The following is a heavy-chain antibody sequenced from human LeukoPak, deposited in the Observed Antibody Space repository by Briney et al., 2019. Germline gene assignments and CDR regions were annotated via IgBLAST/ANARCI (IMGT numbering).Heavy chain of an antibody. CDR1: GYTFTGYY. CDR2: INPNSGGT. Sequence: ASVKVSCKASGYTFTGYYMHWVRQAPGQGLEWMGWINPNSGGTNYAQKFQGRVTMTRDTPISTAYMELSRLRSDDTAVYYCARDYYDSSGYYSDQNFDYWGQGTLVTVSS. J-gene: IGHJ4*02. V-gene: IGHV1-2*02. D-gene: IGHD3-22*01. CDR3: ARDYYDSSGYYSDQNFDY.